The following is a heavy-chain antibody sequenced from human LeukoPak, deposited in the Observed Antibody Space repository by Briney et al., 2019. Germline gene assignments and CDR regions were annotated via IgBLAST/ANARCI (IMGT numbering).Heavy chain of an antibody. CDR3: AKGYSSSSGGVYFDY. J-gene: IGHJ4*02. Sequence: GGSLRLSCAASGFTFSSYGMHWVRQAPGKGLEWVAVISYDGSNKYYADSVKGRFTISRDNSKNTLYLQMNSLRAEDTAVYYCAKGYSSSSGGVYFDYWGQGTLVTVSS. D-gene: IGHD6-6*01. CDR1: GFTFSSYG. CDR2: ISYDGSNK. V-gene: IGHV3-30*18.